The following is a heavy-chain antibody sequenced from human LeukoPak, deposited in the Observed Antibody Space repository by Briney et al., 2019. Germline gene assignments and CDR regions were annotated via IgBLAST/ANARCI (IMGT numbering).Heavy chain of an antibody. CDR3: ARGYTYGLDF. D-gene: IGHD5-18*01. J-gene: IGHJ4*02. CDR1: GFTFSTYE. Sequence: PGGSLRLSCAASGFTFSTYEMNWVRQAPGKGLEWVSYISSSGSTIYYADSAKGRFTISRHNAKNSLYLQMNSLRAEDTAIYYCARGYTYGLDFWGQGTLVTVSS. CDR2: ISSSGSTI. V-gene: IGHV3-48*03.